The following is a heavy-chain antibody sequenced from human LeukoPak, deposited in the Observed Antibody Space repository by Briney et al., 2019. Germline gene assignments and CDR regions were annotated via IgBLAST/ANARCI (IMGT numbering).Heavy chain of an antibody. V-gene: IGHV1-18*01. CDR3: ARDGNRRYYYDSSDYRFDY. D-gene: IGHD3-22*01. J-gene: IGHJ4*02. CDR1: GYTFTNYG. Sequence: ASVKVSCKTSGYTFTNYGISWVRQAPGQGLEWMGLISGYNGNANNAQKHQGRITMTTNTSKSTVYMELRSLRSDDTAVYDCARDGNRRYYYDSSDYRFDYWGQGTLVTVSS. CDR2: ISGYNGNA.